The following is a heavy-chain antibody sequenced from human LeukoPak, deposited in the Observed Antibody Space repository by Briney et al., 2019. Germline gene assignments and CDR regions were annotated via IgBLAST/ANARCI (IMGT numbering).Heavy chain of an antibody. CDR1: GGSISSYD. J-gene: IGHJ4*02. Sequence: SETLSLTCTVSGGSISSYDWSWIRQPPGKGLEWVGYIYYSGSTNYNPSLKSRVTISVDTSKNRFSLKLSSVTAADTAVYYCAREGIAASGSFDYWGQGTLVTVSS. CDR3: AREGIAASGSFDY. CDR2: IYYSGST. D-gene: IGHD6-13*01. V-gene: IGHV4-59*01.